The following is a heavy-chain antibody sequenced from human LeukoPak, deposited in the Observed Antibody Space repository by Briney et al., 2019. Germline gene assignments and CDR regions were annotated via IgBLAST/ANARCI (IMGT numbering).Heavy chain of an antibody. Sequence: PGGSLRLFCAASAFTFRTYSMIWVPQAPGKGLEGVSSISGSSNYIYYADSVKGRFTISRDNTKNSLYLQMNNLRAEDTAVYYCARLGVGDLRAGLDPWGQGTLVTVSS. CDR1: AFTFRTYS. CDR2: ISGSSNYI. J-gene: IGHJ5*02. D-gene: IGHD1-26*01. V-gene: IGHV3-21*01. CDR3: ARLGVGDLRAGLDP.